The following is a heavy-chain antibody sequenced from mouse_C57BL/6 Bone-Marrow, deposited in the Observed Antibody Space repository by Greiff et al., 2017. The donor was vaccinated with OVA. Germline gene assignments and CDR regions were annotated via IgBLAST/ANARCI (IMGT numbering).Heavy chain of an antibody. CDR2: ISSGGSYT. Sequence: EVHLVESGGDLVKPGGSLKLSCAASGFTFSSYGMSWVRQTPDKRLEWVATISSGGSYTYYPDSVKGRFTISRDNAKNTLYLQMSSLKSEDTAMYYCARPQTAQATFWFAYWGQGTLGTVSA. V-gene: IGHV5-6*01. J-gene: IGHJ3*01. D-gene: IGHD3-2*02. CDR3: ARPQTAQATFWFAY. CDR1: GFTFSSYG.